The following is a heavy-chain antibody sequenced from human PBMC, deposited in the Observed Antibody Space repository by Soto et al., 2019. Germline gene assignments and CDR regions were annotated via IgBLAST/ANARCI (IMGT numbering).Heavy chain of an antibody. CDR3: AQRTTTVTGWFDH. CDR2: IYWADDK. CDR1: GFSLTTSGVG. V-gene: IGHV2-5*02. Sequence: QITLKESGPTLVKPTQTLTLTCTFSGFSLTTSGVGVGWISQPPGKALEWLALIYWADDKRYSPSLKSRPTITTDPIKIQLVLTLTNMDPAATTTYVCAQRTTTVTGWFDHWGQGTLVTLFS. D-gene: IGHD4-17*01. J-gene: IGHJ5*02.